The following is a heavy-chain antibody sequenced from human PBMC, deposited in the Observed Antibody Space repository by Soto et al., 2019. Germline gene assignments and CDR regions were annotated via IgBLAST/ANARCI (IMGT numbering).Heavy chain of an antibody. J-gene: IGHJ4*02. CDR2: IHVTGYT. V-gene: IGHV4-30-2*01. D-gene: IGHD3-16*01. CDR1: GDSITSGSYS. Sequence: QLQLQESGSRLVQPSQTLTLTCYVSGDSITSGSYSWSWIRQAPGKGLEWIGNIHVTGYTSFSPSLKRRLTMSVDTSQNQFSLYLNSVTAADTAVYYCARGGALRPYGHVPLVFWGQGTLVTVSS. CDR3: ARGGALRPYGHVPLVF.